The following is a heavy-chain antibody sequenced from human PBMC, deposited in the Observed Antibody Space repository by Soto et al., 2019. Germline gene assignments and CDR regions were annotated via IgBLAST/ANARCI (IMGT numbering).Heavy chain of an antibody. J-gene: IGHJ5*02. CDR2: IYDSGST. CDR1: GDSISRGGYS. CDR3: AGYYDSSGYYYDRYNWFDP. V-gene: IGHV4-30-2*01. Sequence: SETLSLTCAVSGDSISRGGYSWTWIRQPPGKALEWIGNIYDSGSTSYNPSLKSRVTMSVDTSKNQFSLRLTSVTAADTAVYYCAGYYDSSGYYYDRYNWFDPWGQGTLVTVSS. D-gene: IGHD3-22*01.